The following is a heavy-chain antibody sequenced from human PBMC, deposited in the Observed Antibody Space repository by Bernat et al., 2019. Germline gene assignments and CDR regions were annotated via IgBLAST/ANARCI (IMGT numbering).Heavy chain of an antibody. V-gene: IGHV3-33*01. Sequence: QVQLVESGGGVVQPGRSLRLSCAASGFTFSSYGMHWVRQAPGKGLEWVAVIWYDGSNKYYADSVKGRFTISRDNSKNTLYLQMNSLRAEDTAVNYCARDVGPLPSGLPDYWGQGTLVTVSS. CDR1: GFTFSSYG. D-gene: IGHD6-19*01. CDR2: IWYDGSNK. J-gene: IGHJ4*02. CDR3: ARDVGPLPSGLPDY.